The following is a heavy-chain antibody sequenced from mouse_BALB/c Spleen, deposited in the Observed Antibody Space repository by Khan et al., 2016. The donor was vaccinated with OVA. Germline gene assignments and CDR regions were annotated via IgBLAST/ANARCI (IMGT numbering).Heavy chain of an antibody. CDR1: GYTFTSFW. CDR3: TTAYYYDYYDY. J-gene: IGHJ2*01. Sequence: VQLQESGAELGKPGSSVKLSCKTSGYTFTSFWMQWVKQRPGQGLQWIGYIYPGNGYTEYNQKFQGKATLTSDTSSSTAYMQLSSLTSEDSAIYFCTTAYYYDYYDYWGQGTTLTVSS. CDR2: IYPGNGYT. V-gene: IGHV1S134*01. D-gene: IGHD2-10*01.